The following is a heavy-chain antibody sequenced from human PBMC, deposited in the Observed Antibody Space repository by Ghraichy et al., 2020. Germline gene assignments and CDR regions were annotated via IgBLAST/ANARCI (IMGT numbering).Heavy chain of an antibody. Sequence: SETLSLTCAVYGGSFSGYYWSWIRQPPGKGLEWIGEINHSGSTNYNPSLKSRVTISVDTSKNQFSLKLSSVTAADTAVYYCARGWDPSRYYYDSSGYYSFDYWGQGTLVTVSS. CDR2: INHSGST. CDR3: ARGWDPSRYYYDSSGYYSFDY. V-gene: IGHV4-34*01. D-gene: IGHD3-22*01. J-gene: IGHJ4*02. CDR1: GGSFSGYY.